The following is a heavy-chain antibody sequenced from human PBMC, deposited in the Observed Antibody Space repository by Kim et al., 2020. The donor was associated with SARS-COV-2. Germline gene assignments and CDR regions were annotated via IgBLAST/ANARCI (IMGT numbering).Heavy chain of an antibody. CDR1: GINFRRYW. CDR3: ASDEYGPCSF. Sequence: GGSLRLSCVVSGINFRRYWMSWVRQAPGKGLEWVANTNQDGRRQYYVDSVKGRFTISRDNAENSLFLQMTNLRVEDTAVYYCASDEYGPCSFGGQGTLVTVSS. D-gene: IGHD4-17*01. J-gene: IGHJ4*02. V-gene: IGHV3-7*03. CDR2: TNQDGRRQ.